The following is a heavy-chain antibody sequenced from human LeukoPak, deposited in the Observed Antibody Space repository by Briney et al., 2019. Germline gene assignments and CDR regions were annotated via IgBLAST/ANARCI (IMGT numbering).Heavy chain of an antibody. CDR1: GFSFSDSY. CDR2: ISSGVSTI. CDR3: ARVECSSTSCYLYYFYYMDV. V-gene: IGHV3-11*04. J-gene: IGHJ6*03. Sequence: GGSLRPSRAASGFSFSDSYMSWIRQAPGKGREWVSYISSGVSTIYYADSVKGRFTIARDNAKNSLYLQMNSLRAEDTAVYYCARVECSSTSCYLYYFYYMDVWGKGTTVTVPS. D-gene: IGHD2-2*01.